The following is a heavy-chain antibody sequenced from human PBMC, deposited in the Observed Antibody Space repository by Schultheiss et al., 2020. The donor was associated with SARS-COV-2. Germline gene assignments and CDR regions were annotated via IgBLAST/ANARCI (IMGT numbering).Heavy chain of an antibody. CDR2: ISSSSSYI. J-gene: IGHJ4*02. CDR1: GFTFDDYA. CDR3: ARDPGGVQGVIIRYFDY. D-gene: IGHD3-10*01. V-gene: IGHV3-21*01. Sequence: GGSLRLSCAASGFTFDDYAMHWVRQAPGKGLEWVSSISSSSSYIYYADSVKGRFTISRDNAKNSLYLQMNSLRAEDTAVYYCARDPGGVQGVIIRYFDYWGQGTLVTVSS.